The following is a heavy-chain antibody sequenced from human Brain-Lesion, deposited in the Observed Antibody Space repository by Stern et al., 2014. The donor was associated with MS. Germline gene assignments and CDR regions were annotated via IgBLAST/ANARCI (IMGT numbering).Heavy chain of an antibody. J-gene: IGHJ4*02. Sequence: QAQLVESGAEVKKPGASVKVSCKASGYTFTGYYMHWVRHAPRQGPERMGWINPQRSGPNYAQQFPGWATTTRDPSIHTAHMRLGRLRSDDTAVYYCATYYYDSTGYNDFWGQGTLVTVSS. CDR2: INPQRSGP. CDR3: ATYYYDSTGYNDF. V-gene: IGHV1-2*04. CDR1: GYTFTGYY. D-gene: IGHD3-22*01.